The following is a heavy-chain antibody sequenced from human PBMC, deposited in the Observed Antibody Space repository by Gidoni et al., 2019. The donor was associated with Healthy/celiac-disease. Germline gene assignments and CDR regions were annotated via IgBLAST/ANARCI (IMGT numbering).Heavy chain of an antibody. CDR3: ARHRPIAKQQLDY. CDR2: IYYSGST. D-gene: IGHD6-13*01. V-gene: IGHV4-39*01. J-gene: IGHJ4*02. Sequence: QLQVQESGPRLVKPSETLSPTRTVTGCPSRSSSYYWGWIRPPPGKGLEWIGSIYYSGSTYYNPSLKSRVTISVDTSKNQFSLKLSSVTAADTAVYYCARHRPIAKQQLDYWGQGTLVTVSS. CDR1: GCPSRSSSYY.